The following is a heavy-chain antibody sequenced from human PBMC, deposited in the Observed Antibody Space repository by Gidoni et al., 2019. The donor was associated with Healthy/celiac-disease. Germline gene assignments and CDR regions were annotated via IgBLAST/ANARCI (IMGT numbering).Heavy chain of an antibody. V-gene: IGHV1-3*01. D-gene: IGHD5-12*01. CDR2: MNAGNGNT. Sequence: QVQLVQSGAEVKKPGASVTVSCKAPGYTFTSYAMHWVRQAPGQRLEWMGWMNAGNGNTKYSQKFQGRVTITRDTSASTAYMDLSSLRSEDTAVYYCARGVVAGRLPTGDIWGQGTMVTVSS. CDR1: GYTFTSYA. CDR3: ARGVVAGRLPTGDI. J-gene: IGHJ3*02.